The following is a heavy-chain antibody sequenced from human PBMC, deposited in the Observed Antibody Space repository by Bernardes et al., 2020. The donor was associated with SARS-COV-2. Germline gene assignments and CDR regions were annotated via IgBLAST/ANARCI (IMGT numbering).Heavy chain of an antibody. Sequence: GGSLRPSCVASGFTFSNYWMHWVRQAPGKGLVWVSQINGDGSTTNNADSVKGRFTISRDNAKNTLYLQLNSLRAEDTAVYSCVRGTRNYYGMGVWGQGTTVTVSS. CDR2: INGDGSTT. CDR3: VRGTRNYYGMGV. J-gene: IGHJ6*02. V-gene: IGHV3-74*01. D-gene: IGHD2-15*01. CDR1: GFTFSNYW.